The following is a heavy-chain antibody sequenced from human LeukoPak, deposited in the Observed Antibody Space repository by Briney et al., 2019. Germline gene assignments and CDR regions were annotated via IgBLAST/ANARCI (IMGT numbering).Heavy chain of an antibody. Sequence: GGSLRISCAASGFTFSSYGMHWVRQAPGKGLEWVAVISHNGNNKGYADSVKGRSTISRDNSKNTLYLQMNSLRAEDTAVYYCAKDRSSSWSFDYWGLGTLVTVSS. V-gene: IGHV3-30*18. CDR1: GFTFSSYG. CDR3: AKDRSSSWSFDY. J-gene: IGHJ4*02. CDR2: ISHNGNNK. D-gene: IGHD6-13*01.